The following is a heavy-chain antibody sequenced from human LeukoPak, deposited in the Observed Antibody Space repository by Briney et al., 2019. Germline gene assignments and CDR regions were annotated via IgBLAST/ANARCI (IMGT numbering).Heavy chain of an antibody. CDR2: ISSSSSTI. V-gene: IGHV3-48*01. D-gene: IGHD3-3*01. Sequence: PGGSLRLSCAASGFTFSSYSMNWVRQAPGKGLEWVSYISSSSSTIYYADPVKGRFTISRDNAKNSLYLQMNSLRAVDTAVYYCARDTFGVVTIRYFDWPKTDYYYGMDVWGQGTTVTVSS. CDR3: ARDTFGVVTIRYFDWPKTDYYYGMDV. CDR1: GFTFSSYS. J-gene: IGHJ6*02.